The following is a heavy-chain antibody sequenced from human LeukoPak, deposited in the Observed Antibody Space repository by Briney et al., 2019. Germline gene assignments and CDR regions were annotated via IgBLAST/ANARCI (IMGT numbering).Heavy chain of an antibody. D-gene: IGHD3-22*01. CDR2: INPNSGGT. V-gene: IGHV1-2*06. Sequence: ASVKVSCKASGYTFTGYYMHWVRQAPGQGLEWMGRINPNSGGTNYAQKFQGRVTMTRDTSISTAYMELSRLRSVNTAVYYCAREGTYYYDSSGYADAFDIWGQGTMVTVSS. J-gene: IGHJ3*02. CDR3: AREGTYYYDSSGYADAFDI. CDR1: GYTFTGYY.